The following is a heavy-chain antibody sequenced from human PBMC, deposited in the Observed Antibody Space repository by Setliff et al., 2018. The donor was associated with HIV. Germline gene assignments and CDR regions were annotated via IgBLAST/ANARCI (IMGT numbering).Heavy chain of an antibody. V-gene: IGHV3-9*01. CDR1: GFNFKDFG. CDR3: VKDYAHLYAFDI. D-gene: IGHD3-16*01. CDR2: ISWSSGNI. J-gene: IGHJ3*02. Sequence: SLRLSCAASGFNFKDFGMHWVRQAPGKGLEWVSGISWSSGNIVYADSVKGRFTISRDNAKNSLYLQMNSLRVEDTAFYYCVKDYAHLYAFDIWGQGTMVTVSS.